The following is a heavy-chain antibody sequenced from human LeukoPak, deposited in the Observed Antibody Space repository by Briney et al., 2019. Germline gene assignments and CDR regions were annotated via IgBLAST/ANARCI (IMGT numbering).Heavy chain of an antibody. J-gene: IGHJ4*02. V-gene: IGHV3-11*04. CDR1: GFTFRDYY. D-gene: IGHD6-13*01. CDR2: ISSSGSTI. CDR3: ARGPLKVAAAGTSDY. Sequence: GGSLRLSCAASGFTFRDYYMSWIRQAPGKGLDGVSYISSSGSTIYYADSVKGRFTISRDNAKNSLYLQMNSLRAEDTAVYYCARGPLKVAAAGTSDYWGQGTLVTVSS.